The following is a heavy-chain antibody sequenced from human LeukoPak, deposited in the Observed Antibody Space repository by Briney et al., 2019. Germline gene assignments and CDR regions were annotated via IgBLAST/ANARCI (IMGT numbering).Heavy chain of an antibody. J-gene: IGHJ6*03. CDR2: IYPGDSDT. CDR1: GYSFTSYW. Sequence: GESLKISCKGSGYSFTSYWIGWVRQMPGKGLEWMGIIYPGDSDTRYSPSFQGQVTISADKSISTAYLQWSSLKASDTAMYYCASSLEPPNDYYYMDVWGKGTTVTVSS. CDR3: ASSLEPPNDYYYMDV. D-gene: IGHD1-1*01. V-gene: IGHV5-51*01.